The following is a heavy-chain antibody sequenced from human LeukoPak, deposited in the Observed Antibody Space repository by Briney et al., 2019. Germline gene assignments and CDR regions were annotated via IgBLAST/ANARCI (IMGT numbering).Heavy chain of an antibody. Sequence: GGSLRPSCAASGFTFSSYAMSWVRQAPGKGLEWVSVISGSGGSTYYADSVKGRFTISRDNSKNTLYLQMNSLRAEDTAIYYCAKAGYGDYGGYWGQGTLVTVSS. D-gene: IGHD4-17*01. CDR3: AKAGYGDYGGY. CDR2: ISGSGGST. CDR1: GFTFSSYA. V-gene: IGHV3-23*01. J-gene: IGHJ4*02.